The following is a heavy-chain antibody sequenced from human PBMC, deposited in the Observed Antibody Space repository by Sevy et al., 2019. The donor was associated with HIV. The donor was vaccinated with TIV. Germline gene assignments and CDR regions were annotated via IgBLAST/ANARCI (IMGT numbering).Heavy chain of an antibody. J-gene: IGHJ4*02. CDR2: CRNKPDRFTT. Sequence: GGSLRLSCSTSGFNFSEHFMEWVRQAPGKGLEWIGRCRNKPDRFTTEYAASVKGRFTISRGDSKSYLYMQMSGLQADDTAVYFCVRADKNCYLDFWGQGTLVTVSS. V-gene: IGHV3-72*01. CDR3: VRADKNCYLDF. CDR1: GFNFSEHF.